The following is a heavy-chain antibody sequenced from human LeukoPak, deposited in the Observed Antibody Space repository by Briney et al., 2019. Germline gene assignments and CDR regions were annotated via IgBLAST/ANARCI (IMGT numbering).Heavy chain of an antibody. CDR2: IYTSGST. J-gene: IGHJ5*02. CDR3: ARDARPSYFRSGYENNWFDP. D-gene: IGHD3-3*01. Sequence: SETLSLTCTVSGGSISSYYWSWIRQPAGKGLEWIGRIYTSGSTNYNPSLKSRVTMSVDTSKNQFSLKLSSVTAADTAVYYCARDARPSYFRSGYENNWFDPWGQGTLVTVSS. CDR1: GGSISSYY. V-gene: IGHV4-4*07.